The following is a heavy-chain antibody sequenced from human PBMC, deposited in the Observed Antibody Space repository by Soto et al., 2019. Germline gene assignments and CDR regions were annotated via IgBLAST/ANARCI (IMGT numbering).Heavy chain of an antibody. D-gene: IGHD5-18*01. CDR1: GGTFSRYT. J-gene: IGHJ3*02. CDR3: ASRDRGYSYGWTRGPFDALDI. Sequence: SVKVSCKGSGGTFSRYTISWVRQAPGQGVEWVGRIIPILGIANYAQKFQGRVTIPADKSTSTAYMELSSLRSEDTAVYYCASRDRGYSYGWTRGPFDALDIWDQGTMVTVSS. CDR2: IIPILGIA. V-gene: IGHV1-69*02.